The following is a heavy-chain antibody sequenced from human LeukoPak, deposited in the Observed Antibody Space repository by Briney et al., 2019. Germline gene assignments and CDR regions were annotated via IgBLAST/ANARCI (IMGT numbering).Heavy chain of an antibody. J-gene: IGHJ4*02. V-gene: IGHV1-2*02. CDR3: ARKSSKTFFD. D-gene: IGHD3-3*01. Sequence: GAPVKLSCKASGYHFPDYYIHWLRQAPGQGLQWMGRINPNSGGTDYAQKFQGRVTMTRDTSITTVYMELSSLRSDDTAFFYCARKSSKTFFDWGQGTLVTVSS. CDR2: INPNSGGT. CDR1: GYHFPDYY.